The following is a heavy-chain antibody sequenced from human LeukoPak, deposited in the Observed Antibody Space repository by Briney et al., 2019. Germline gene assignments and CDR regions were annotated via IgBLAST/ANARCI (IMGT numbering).Heavy chain of an antibody. CDR1: GYSFTSYW. J-gene: IGHJ6*02. V-gene: IGHV5-51*01. CDR3: ARQSVAGIAYHYYGMDV. D-gene: IGHD6-19*01. Sequence: GESLKISCKGSGYSFTSYWIGWVRQMPGKGLEWMGIIYPGDSDTRYSPSFQGQVTISADKSISTAYLQWSSLKASDTAMYYCARQSVAGIAYHYYGMDVWGQGTTVTVSS. CDR2: IYPGDSDT.